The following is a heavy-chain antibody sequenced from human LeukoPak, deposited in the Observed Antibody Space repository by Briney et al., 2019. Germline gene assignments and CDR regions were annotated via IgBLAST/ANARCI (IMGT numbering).Heavy chain of an antibody. CDR1: GGSFSGYS. V-gene: IGHV4-34*01. CDR3: EFHGDYVGQGSDFDY. Sequence: SETLSLTCAVYGGSFSGYSWNWIRQPPVKGLEWIGEINHSGGTNYNPSLKSRVTISVDTSKKQFSLKLSSVTAADTAVYYCEFHGDYVGQGSDFDYWGQGTLVTVSS. CDR2: INHSGGT. J-gene: IGHJ4*02. D-gene: IGHD4-17*01.